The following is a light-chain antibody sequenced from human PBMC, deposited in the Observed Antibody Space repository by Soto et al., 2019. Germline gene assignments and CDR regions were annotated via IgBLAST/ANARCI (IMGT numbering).Light chain of an antibody. CDR3: VAWDGSLNGYV. CDR1: ASDIGTNT. Sequence: QSVLTQPPSASGTPGQRVSISCSGRASDIGTNTVNWYQQFPGTAPKLPLHSNDQRPSGVPDRFSGSKSGTSASLAISGLQSEDEADYYCVAWDGSLNGYVFGTGTKVTVL. J-gene: IGLJ1*01. V-gene: IGLV1-44*01. CDR2: SND.